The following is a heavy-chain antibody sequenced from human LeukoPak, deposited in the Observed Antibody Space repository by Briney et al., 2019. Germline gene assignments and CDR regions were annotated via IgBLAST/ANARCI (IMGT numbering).Heavy chain of an antibody. CDR3: ASRPFLYGFRTYFDN. Sequence: SETLSLTCAVYGGSFSAFHWNWIRPSPAKGLEWLGEMKQSGTPRYNPSLQSRVTISVDKSKNQFSLNVRSVTAADTAVYYCASRPFLYGFRTYFDNWAQGTLVTVSS. CDR2: MKQSGTP. D-gene: IGHD3-10*01. V-gene: IGHV4-34*01. J-gene: IGHJ4*02. CDR1: GGSFSAFH.